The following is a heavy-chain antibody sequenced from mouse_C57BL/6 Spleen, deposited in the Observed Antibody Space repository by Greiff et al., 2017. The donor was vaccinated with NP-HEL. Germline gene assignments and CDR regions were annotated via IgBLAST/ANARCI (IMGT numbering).Heavy chain of an antibody. CDR1: GYAFSSSW. CDR2: IYPGDGDT. CDR3: ARYDYDGIWFAY. D-gene: IGHD2-4*01. Sequence: QVQLQQSGPELVKPGASVKISCKASGYAFSSSWMNWVKQRPGKGLEWIGRIYPGDGDTNYNGKFKGKATLTADKSSSTAYMQLSSLTSEDSAVYFCARYDYDGIWFAYWGQGTLVTVSA. J-gene: IGHJ3*01. V-gene: IGHV1-82*01.